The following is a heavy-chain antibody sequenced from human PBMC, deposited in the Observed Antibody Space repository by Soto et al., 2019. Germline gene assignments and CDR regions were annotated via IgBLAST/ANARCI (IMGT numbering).Heavy chain of an antibody. CDR3: ARHLGESGYDFRGFAP. Sequence: EVHVVQSGAEVKKPGESLRISCKGSGYSFSNYWISWVRQMPGKGLEWMGRIDPSDSYTNYNPSFQGHVTMSVDKSISAAYLQWSSLKASDTAMYYCARHLGESGYDFRGFAPWGQGTLVTVSS. CDR2: IDPSDSYT. D-gene: IGHD5-12*01. J-gene: IGHJ5*02. CDR1: GYSFSNYW. V-gene: IGHV5-10-1*01.